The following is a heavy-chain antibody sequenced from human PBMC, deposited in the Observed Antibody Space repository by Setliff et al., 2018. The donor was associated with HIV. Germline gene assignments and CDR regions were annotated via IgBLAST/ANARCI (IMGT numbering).Heavy chain of an antibody. CDR1: GYSVSSGYY. D-gene: IGHD6-6*01. Sequence: PSETLSLTCAVSGYSVSSGYYWSWIRQPAGKGLEWIGHIHTSGSSSYNPSLKSRVIISLDTSKNQISLKLNSVTAADTAVYYCARDLLGSSSLVDYWGQGTLVTVSS. V-gene: IGHV4-61*09. CDR3: ARDLLGSSSLVDY. CDR2: IHTSGSS. J-gene: IGHJ4*02.